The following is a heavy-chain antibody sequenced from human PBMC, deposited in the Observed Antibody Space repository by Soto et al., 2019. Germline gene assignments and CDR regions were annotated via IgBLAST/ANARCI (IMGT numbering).Heavy chain of an antibody. D-gene: IGHD3-22*01. V-gene: IGHV1-69*01. Sequence: QMQLVQSGTEVKKPGSPGRVSCKASGGTFSGNAITWVRQAPGQGVEWLGGTIPVFHRQKYAQTFQDRLTITAEASTTTAYMGLSSLRPEDTAVYYCARDESSAGDWGRLDYWGQGTLVGVSS. CDR2: TIPVFHRQ. CDR1: GGTFSGNA. J-gene: IGHJ4*02. CDR3: ARDESSAGDWGRLDY.